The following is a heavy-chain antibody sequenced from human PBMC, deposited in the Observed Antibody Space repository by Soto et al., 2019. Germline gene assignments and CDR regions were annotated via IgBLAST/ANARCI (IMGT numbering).Heavy chain of an antibody. D-gene: IGHD2-2*01. V-gene: IGHV1-69*01. CDR3: ARSQGSSTSLEIYYYYYYGMDV. CDR2: IIPISGTA. J-gene: IGHJ6*02. CDR1: GGTFSSYA. Sequence: QVQLVQSGAEVKKHGSSVKVSCKASGGTFSSYAISWVRQAPGQGLEWMGGIIPISGTANYAQKFQGRVTITADESTSTAYMELSSLRSEDTAVYYCARSQGSSTSLEIYYYYYYGMDVWGQGTTVTVSS.